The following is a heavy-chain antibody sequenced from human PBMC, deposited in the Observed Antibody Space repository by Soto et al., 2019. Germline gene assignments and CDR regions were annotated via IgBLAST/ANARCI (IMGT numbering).Heavy chain of an antibody. D-gene: IGHD3-10*01. CDR3: ATSYGSGYRAFDY. Sequence: QVQLVQSGAEVKRPGSSVKVSCKASGDTFSFYSINWVRQAPGLGLEWMGRVNPILSMSNYAQRFQGRVTMTPDXXTSPAYLELSGLRSEDTAMYYCATSYGSGYRAFDYWGQGALVTVSS. J-gene: IGHJ4*02. CDR1: GDTFSFYS. V-gene: IGHV1-69*04. CDR2: VNPILSMS.